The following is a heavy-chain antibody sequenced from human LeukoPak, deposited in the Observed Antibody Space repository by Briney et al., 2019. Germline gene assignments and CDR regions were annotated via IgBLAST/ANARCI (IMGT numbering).Heavy chain of an antibody. CDR2: MSHDGGNK. CDR1: GFTFSSYA. CDR3: AKLDSSGWSRPFDY. Sequence: GGSLRLSCAASGFTFSSYAMHWVRQAPGKGLEWVAVMSHDGGNKYYGDSVKGRFTISRDNSKNTLYLQMNSLRAEDTAVYYCAKLDSSGWSRPFDYWGQGTLVTVSS. D-gene: IGHD6-19*01. V-gene: IGHV3-30*18. J-gene: IGHJ4*02.